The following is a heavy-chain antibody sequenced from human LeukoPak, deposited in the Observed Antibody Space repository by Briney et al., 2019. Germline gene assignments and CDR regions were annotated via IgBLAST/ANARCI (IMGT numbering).Heavy chain of an antibody. D-gene: IGHD1-7*01. CDR2: ISGSGGST. V-gene: IGHV3-23*01. Sequence: GGSLRLSCAASGFAFSSYAMSWVRQAPGKGLEWVSAISGSGGSTYYADSVKGRFTISRDNSKNTLYLQMNSLRAEDTAVYYCAKHNILELLQGFGYWGQGTLVTVSS. CDR3: AKHNILELLQGFGY. J-gene: IGHJ4*02. CDR1: GFAFSSYA.